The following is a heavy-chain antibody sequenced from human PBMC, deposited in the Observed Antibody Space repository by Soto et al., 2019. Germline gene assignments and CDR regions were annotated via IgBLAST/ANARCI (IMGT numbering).Heavy chain of an antibody. D-gene: IGHD3-10*01. CDR2: IKQDGSEK. V-gene: IGHV3-7*03. Sequence: PGGSLRLSCAAAGFTFSSYWMSWVRQAPGKGLEWVANIKQDGSEKYYVDSVKGRFTISRDNAKHSLYLQMNSLRAEDTAVYYCARDRGYYGSGSYFVYCMDVWGQGPTVTVS. J-gene: IGHJ6*01. CDR3: ARDRGYYGSGSYFVYCMDV. CDR1: GFTFSSYW.